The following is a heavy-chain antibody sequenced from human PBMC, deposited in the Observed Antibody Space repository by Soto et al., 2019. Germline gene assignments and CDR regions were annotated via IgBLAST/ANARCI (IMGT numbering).Heavy chain of an antibody. CDR3: SRGYCSASANDYYYYYMDV. V-gene: IGHV4-31*03. J-gene: IGHJ6*03. CDR1: GGSISSGGYY. D-gene: IGHD3-10*01. CDR2: IYYSGST. Sequence: PSETLSLTCTVSGGSISSGGYYWSWIRQHPGKGLEWIGYIYYSGSTYYNPSLKSRVTISVDTSKNQFSLKLSSVTAADTAVYYCSRGYCSASANDYYYYYMDVWGKGTTVTVSS.